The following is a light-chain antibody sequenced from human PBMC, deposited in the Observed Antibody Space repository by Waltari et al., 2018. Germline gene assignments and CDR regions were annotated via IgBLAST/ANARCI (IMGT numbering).Light chain of an antibody. CDR2: DVS. Sequence: QSALTQPASVSGSPGQSIPISCPGSSLALPTYNHFPWYQQHPGKAPKLMIYDVSNRPPGVSIRFSGSKSGNTASLTISGLRAEDEADYHCSSYTGGSTSVFGTGTKVTVL. V-gene: IGLV2-14*03. CDR1: SLALPTYNH. CDR3: SSYTGGSTSV. J-gene: IGLJ1*01.